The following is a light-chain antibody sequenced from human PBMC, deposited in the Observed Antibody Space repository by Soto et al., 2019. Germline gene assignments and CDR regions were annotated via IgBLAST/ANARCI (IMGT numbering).Light chain of an antibody. CDR2: DAS. V-gene: IGKV3-11*01. CDR3: QQRSNWPPIT. CDR1: QSVSSY. Sequence: EIVLTQSPATLSLSPGERATLSCRASQSVSSYLAWYQQKPGQAPRLLIYDASNRATGIPARFSGSGSGTDFTASISSLEPEDFAVYYCQQRSNWPPITFGQGTRLEIK. J-gene: IGKJ5*01.